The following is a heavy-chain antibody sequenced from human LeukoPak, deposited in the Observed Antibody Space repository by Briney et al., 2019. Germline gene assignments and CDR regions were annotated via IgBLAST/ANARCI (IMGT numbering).Heavy chain of an antibody. CDR1: GFTFSINA. Sequence: GGSLRLSCEGSGFTFSINAMHWVRQAPGKGLEWLAVISYDGTKQYFADSVKGRFTISRDNVKNSLYLEMNSLRVEDSAVYYCARDHYFDISGYLDYWGQETPVTVSS. CDR3: ARDHYFDISGYLDY. J-gene: IGHJ4*02. CDR2: ISYDGTKQ. D-gene: IGHD3-22*01. V-gene: IGHV3-30-3*01.